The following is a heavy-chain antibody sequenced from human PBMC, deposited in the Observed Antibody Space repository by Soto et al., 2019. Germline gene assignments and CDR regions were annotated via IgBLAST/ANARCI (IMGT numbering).Heavy chain of an antibody. J-gene: IGHJ4*02. Sequence: QVQLVQSGAEVKKPGASVKVSLKASGNTFTNFGIHLGRQGPGQKPGWKGWINAGNGNTKYSQKFQGRVTITRDTSASTAYMELSSLRSEDTAVYYCARDPRIVSIAARPVDYWGQGTLVTVSS. D-gene: IGHD6-6*01. V-gene: IGHV1-3*01. CDR3: ARDPRIVSIAARPVDY. CDR2: INAGNGNT. CDR1: GNTFTNFG.